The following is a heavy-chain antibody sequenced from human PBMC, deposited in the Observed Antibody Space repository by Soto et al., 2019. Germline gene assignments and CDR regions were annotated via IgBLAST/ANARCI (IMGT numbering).Heavy chain of an antibody. Sequence: SETLSLTCTVSGGSISSDSFYWAWIRQPPGKGLEWIGIIYYSGDTYYNPSLAGRLAMSVDTSNQFSLTLRSVTAADTALYYCARNQPQRYCSGGTCRPAYGMDVWGQGTTVTVSS. CDR3: ARNQPQRYCSGGTCRPAYGMDV. J-gene: IGHJ6*02. CDR1: GGSISSDSFY. CDR2: IYYSGDT. D-gene: IGHD2-15*01. V-gene: IGHV4-39*01.